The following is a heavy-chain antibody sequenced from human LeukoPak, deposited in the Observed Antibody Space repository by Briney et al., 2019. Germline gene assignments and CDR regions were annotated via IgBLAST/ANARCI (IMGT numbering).Heavy chain of an antibody. CDR2: IWYDGSNK. Sequence: PGGSLRVSCAASGFTFSSYGMHWVRQAPGNGLEWVAVIWYDGSNKYYADSVKGRFTISRDNSKNTLYLQMNSLRAEDTAVYYCAREEYYYGSGSYSADAFDIWGQGTMVTVSS. D-gene: IGHD3-10*01. V-gene: IGHV3-33*01. CDR3: AREEYYYGSGSYSADAFDI. J-gene: IGHJ3*02. CDR1: GFTFSSYG.